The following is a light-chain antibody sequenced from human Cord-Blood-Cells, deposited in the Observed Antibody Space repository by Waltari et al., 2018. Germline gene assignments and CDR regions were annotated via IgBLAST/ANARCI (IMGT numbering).Light chain of an antibody. CDR3: QQYDNLPLS. CDR2: EAS. V-gene: IGKV1-33*01. J-gene: IGKJ2*03. Sequence: DIQMTQSPSSLSASVGDSVTIPCQASQDISNYLNWYQQKPGKAPKLLIYEASNLETGVPSRFSGSGSGTYFTFTISSLQPEDIATYYCQQYDNLPLSFGQGTKLEIK. CDR1: QDISNY.